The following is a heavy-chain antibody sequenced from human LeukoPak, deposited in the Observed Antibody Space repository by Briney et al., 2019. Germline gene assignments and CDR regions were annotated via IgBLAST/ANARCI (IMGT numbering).Heavy chain of an antibody. CDR2: ISYDGSNK. J-gene: IGHJ6*02. Sequence: GGSLRLSCAASGFTFSSYAMHWVRQAPGKGLEWVAVISYDGSNKYYADSVKGRFTISRDNSKNTLYLQMNSLRAEDTAVYYCARRGGNFNYYGMDVWGQGTTLTVSS. CDR3: ARRGGNFNYYGMDV. CDR1: GFTFSSYA. D-gene: IGHD4-23*01. V-gene: IGHV3-30*04.